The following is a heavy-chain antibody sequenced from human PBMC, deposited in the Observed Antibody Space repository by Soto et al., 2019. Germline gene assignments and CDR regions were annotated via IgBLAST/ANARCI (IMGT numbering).Heavy chain of an antibody. Sequence: GESLKISCKASGYSFTSYWTIWVRQMPGRGLEWMGRIDPSDSYTDYNPAFQGHIIISSDKSTSTVYLQLTTLKASDNGMYYCARPQGGTDWLDPWGQGTLVTVSS. D-gene: IGHD1-7*01. CDR1: GYSFTSYW. J-gene: IGHJ5*02. CDR3: ARPQGGTDWLDP. CDR2: IDPSDSYT. V-gene: IGHV5-10-1*01.